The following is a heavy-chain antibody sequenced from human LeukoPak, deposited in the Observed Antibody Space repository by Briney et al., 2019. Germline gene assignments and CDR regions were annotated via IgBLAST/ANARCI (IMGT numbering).Heavy chain of an antibody. D-gene: IGHD5-18*01. CDR1: GFTFSNAW. Sequence: GGSLRLSCAASGFTFSNAWMNWVRQAPGKGLEWVAVIWYDGSNKYYADSVKGRFTISRDNSKNTLYLQMNSLRAEDTAVYYCAKDLTAMSYFDYWGQGTLVTVSS. CDR2: IWYDGSNK. J-gene: IGHJ4*02. V-gene: IGHV3-33*06. CDR3: AKDLTAMSYFDY.